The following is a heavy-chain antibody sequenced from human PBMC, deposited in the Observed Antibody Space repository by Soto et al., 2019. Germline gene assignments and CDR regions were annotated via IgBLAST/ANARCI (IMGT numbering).Heavy chain of an antibody. J-gene: IGHJ4*02. D-gene: IGHD2-21*01. CDR1: GFTFSSYW. CDR2: IKQSGGGK. V-gene: IGHV3-7*03. CDR3: AKEGCGGECCGAFDY. Sequence: GGSLRLSCAASGFTFSSYWMSWVRQAPGKGLEWVANIKQSGGGKYYEDSVKGRCTISRDNAKNTLYLQMNSLRAEDTAVYYCAKEGCGGECCGAFDYWGQGTLVTVSS.